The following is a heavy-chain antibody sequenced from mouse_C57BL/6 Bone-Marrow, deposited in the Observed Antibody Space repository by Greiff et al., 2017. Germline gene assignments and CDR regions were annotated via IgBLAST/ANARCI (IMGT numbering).Heavy chain of an antibody. J-gene: IGHJ2*01. CDR2: FTMYSDAT. D-gene: IGHD2-2*01. V-gene: IGHV1-49*01. CDR1: YFAFMACA. CDR3: ARWSRWLRAY. Sequence: LQESGAELVRPGSSVKLSCKASYFAFMACAMHWVKQRPGHGLEWIGSFTMYSDATEYSENFTGKATLTANQSSSTAYMELSSSRSEDSAVYDCARWSRWLRAYWGQGTTRTVSS.